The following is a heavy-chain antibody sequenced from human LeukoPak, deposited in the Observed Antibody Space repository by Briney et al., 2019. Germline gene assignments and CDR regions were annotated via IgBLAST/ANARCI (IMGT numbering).Heavy chain of an antibody. J-gene: IGHJ4*02. Sequence: GGTLRLSCAASGFTFSTYAMSWVRQAPGKGLEWVSGISGSGGSTFYADSVKGRFTISRDNSKNALYLQMNSLRAEDTAVYYCAKDRAYYSDSSGYYLVRAYDYWGQGTLVTVSS. V-gene: IGHV3-23*01. CDR2: ISGSGGST. CDR3: AKDRAYYSDSSGYYLVRAYDY. D-gene: IGHD3-22*01. CDR1: GFTFSTYA.